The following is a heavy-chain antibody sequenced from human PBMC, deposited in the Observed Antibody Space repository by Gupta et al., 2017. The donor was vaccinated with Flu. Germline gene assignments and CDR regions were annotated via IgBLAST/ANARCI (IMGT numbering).Heavy chain of an antibody. CDR1: GFTFSSYA. Sequence: QVQLVESGGGVVQPGRSLRLSCTASGFTFSSYARSWVRKATGKGLEWVAVIGYDGSDKYYADSVKGRFTISRDNSKNTLYLQMNSLRAEDTAVFYCARGVHYYDNSGYLLQHWGPGTLVTVSS. D-gene: IGHD3-22*01. J-gene: IGHJ1*01. V-gene: IGHV3-33*01. CDR3: ARGVHYYDNSGYLLQH. CDR2: IGYDGSDK.